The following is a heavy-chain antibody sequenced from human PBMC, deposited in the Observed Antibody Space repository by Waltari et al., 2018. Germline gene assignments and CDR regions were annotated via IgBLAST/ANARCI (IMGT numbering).Heavy chain of an antibody. Sequence: QVQLVESGGGVVQPGRSLRLSCAASGFTFSSYGMHWVRQAPGKGLEWVAGIWYDGSNKYYADSVKGRFTISRDNSKNTLYLQMNSLRAEDTAVYYCARGSIFGVPLKGTLDYWGQGTLVTVSS. V-gene: IGHV3-33*01. J-gene: IGHJ4*02. CDR1: GFTFSSYG. CDR2: IWYDGSNK. CDR3: ARGSIFGVPLKGTLDY. D-gene: IGHD3-3*01.